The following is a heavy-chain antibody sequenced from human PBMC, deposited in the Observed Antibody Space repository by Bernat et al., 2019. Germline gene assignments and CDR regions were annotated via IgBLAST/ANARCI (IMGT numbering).Heavy chain of an antibody. CDR3: ARWGVRGIRYMTTVTFLDY. V-gene: IGHV4-34*01. D-gene: IGHD4-17*01. J-gene: IGHJ4*02. CDR1: GGSFSGYY. Sequence: QVQLQQWGAGLLKPSETLSLTCAVYGGSFSGYYWSWIRQPPGKGREWIGEINHSGSTNYNPSLKSRVTISVDTSKHQFSLKLSSVTAAAPAVYYCARWGVRGIRYMTTVTFLDYWGQGTLVTVSS. CDR2: INHSGST.